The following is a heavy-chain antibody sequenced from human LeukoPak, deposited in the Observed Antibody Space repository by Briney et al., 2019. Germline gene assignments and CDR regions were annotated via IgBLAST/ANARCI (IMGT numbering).Heavy chain of an antibody. CDR1: GYTFTGYY. J-gene: IGHJ5*02. Sequence: ASVKVSCKASGYTFTGYYTHWVRQAPGQGLEWMGWINPNSGGTNYAQKFQGRVTMTRDTSISTAYMELSRLRSDDTAVYYCARALVATRWFDPWGQGTLVTVSS. CDR2: INPNSGGT. D-gene: IGHD5-12*01. V-gene: IGHV1-2*02. CDR3: ARALVATRWFDP.